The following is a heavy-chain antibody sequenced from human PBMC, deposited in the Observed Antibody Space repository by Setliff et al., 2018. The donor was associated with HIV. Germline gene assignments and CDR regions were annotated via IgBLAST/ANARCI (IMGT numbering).Heavy chain of an antibody. Sequence: PGGSLRLSCEASGFIFSNAWMSWVRQTPGKGLEWVGRVKSKTDGGTTDHAAPVKGRFIISRDDSKNTLYLQMNSLKTEDTAVYYCTAALQQQVVRWFDPWGQGTLVTVSS. V-gene: IGHV3-15*01. D-gene: IGHD6-13*01. CDR3: TAALQQQVVRWFDP. CDR2: VKSKTDGGTT. CDR1: GFIFSNAW. J-gene: IGHJ5*02.